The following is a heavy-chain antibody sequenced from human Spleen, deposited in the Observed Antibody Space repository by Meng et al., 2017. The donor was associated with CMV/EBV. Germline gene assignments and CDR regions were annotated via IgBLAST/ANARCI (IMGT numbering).Heavy chain of an antibody. D-gene: IGHD3-22*01. Sequence: GESLKISCAASGFTFSGYEIIWVRQAPGKGLEWVSYISGSGSSIYHADSVKGRFTISRDNAKNSLYLQMNSLRAEDTALYYCARDKTYGSSGENWFDPWGQGTLVTVSS. CDR1: GFTFSGYE. V-gene: IGHV3-48*03. J-gene: IGHJ5*02. CDR2: ISGSGSSI. CDR3: ARDKTYGSSGENWFDP.